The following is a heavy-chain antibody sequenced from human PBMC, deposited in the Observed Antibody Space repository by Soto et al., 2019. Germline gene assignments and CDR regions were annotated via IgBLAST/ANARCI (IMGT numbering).Heavy chain of an antibody. CDR1: GGSISSYY. D-gene: IGHD6-19*01. Sequence: PSETLSLTCTVSGGSISSYYWSWIRQPAGKGLEWIGPIYTSGSTNYNPSLNSRVTMSVDTSKNQFSLKLSSVTAADTAVYYCARDGRTDSSTGWSYFDYWGQGTLVTVSS. J-gene: IGHJ4*02. CDR2: IYTSGST. CDR3: ARDGRTDSSTGWSYFDY. V-gene: IGHV4-4*07.